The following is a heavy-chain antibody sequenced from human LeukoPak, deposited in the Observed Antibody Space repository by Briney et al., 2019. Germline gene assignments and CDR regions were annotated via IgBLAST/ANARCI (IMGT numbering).Heavy chain of an antibody. J-gene: IGHJ4*02. CDR1: GFTFSSYA. Sequence: GGSLRLSCAASGFTFSSYAMSWVRQAPGKGLEWVSAISGSGGSTYYADSVKGRFTISRDNSKNTLYLQMNSLRAEDTAVYYCARTRWGSGWFFDYWGQGTLVTVSS. CDR3: ARTRWGSGWFFDY. CDR2: ISGSGGST. D-gene: IGHD6-19*01. V-gene: IGHV3-23*01.